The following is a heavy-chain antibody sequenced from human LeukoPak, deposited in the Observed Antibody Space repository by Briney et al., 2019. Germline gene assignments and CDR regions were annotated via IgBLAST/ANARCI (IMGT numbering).Heavy chain of an antibody. CDR1: GFTFSSYA. V-gene: IGHV3-30*04. J-gene: IGHJ6*02. D-gene: IGHD3-22*01. Sequence: GRSLRLSCAASGFTFSSYAMHWVRQAPGKGLEWVAVISYDGSNKYYADSVKGRFTISRDNSKNTLYLQMNSLRAEDTAVYYCARGRLSSGYYYANFDYYYGMDVWGQGTTVTVSS. CDR3: ARGRLSSGYYYANFDYYYGMDV. CDR2: ISYDGSNK.